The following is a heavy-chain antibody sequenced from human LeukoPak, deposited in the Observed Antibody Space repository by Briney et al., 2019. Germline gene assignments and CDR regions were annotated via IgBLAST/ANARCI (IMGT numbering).Heavy chain of an antibody. V-gene: IGHV4-59*01. Sequence: SETLSLTCTVSSGSISSYYWSWIRQPPGKGLEWIGYIYYSGSTNYNPSLKSRVTISVDTSKNQFSLKLSSVTAADTAVYYCAGSLDYSNYFDYWGQGTLVTVSS. CDR2: IYYSGST. J-gene: IGHJ4*02. CDR1: SGSISSYY. D-gene: IGHD4-4*01. CDR3: AGSLDYSNYFDY.